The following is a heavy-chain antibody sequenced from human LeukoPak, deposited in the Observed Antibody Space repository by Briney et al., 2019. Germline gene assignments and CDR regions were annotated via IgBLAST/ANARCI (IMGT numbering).Heavy chain of an antibody. D-gene: IGHD1-1*01. Sequence: ASVKVSCKASGYTFTSYYIHWVRQAPGQGLEWMGIINPSGGSTDYAQRFQGRVTMTRDMSTSTVYMELSNLKSEDTAVYYCARVAIIGATGDHWGQGTLVTVSS. CDR3: ARVAIIGATGDH. CDR1: GYTFTSYY. V-gene: IGHV1-46*01. CDR2: INPSGGST. J-gene: IGHJ4*02.